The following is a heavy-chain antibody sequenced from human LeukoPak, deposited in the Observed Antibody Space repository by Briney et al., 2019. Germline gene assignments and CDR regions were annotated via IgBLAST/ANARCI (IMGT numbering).Heavy chain of an antibody. J-gene: IGHJ6*02. D-gene: IGHD3-10*01. V-gene: IGHV3-66*02. CDR3: ARSQYGSGSYYKDYYGMDV. CDR2: IYSGGST. Sequence: GGSLRLSCAASGFTVSSNYMSWVRQAPGKGLEWVSVIYSGGSTYYADSVKGRFTISRDNSKNTLYLQMNGLRAEDTAVYYCARSQYGSGSYYKDYYGMDVWGQGTTVTVSS. CDR1: GFTVSSNY.